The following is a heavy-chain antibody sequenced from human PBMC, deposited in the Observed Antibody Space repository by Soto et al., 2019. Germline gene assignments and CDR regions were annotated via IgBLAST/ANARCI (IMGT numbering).Heavy chain of an antibody. CDR1: GFSLSNARMG. V-gene: IGHV2-26*01. CDR3: ARIRWDFFGELIHPYYFDY. Sequence: QVTLKESGPVLVKPTETLTLTCTVSGFSLSNARMGVSWIRQPPGKAPEWLAHIFSNAEKSYSTSLKSRLTISEDTSKIQVVLNMTNMDPVDTATYYCARIRWDFFGELIHPYYFDYWGQGTLVTVSS. J-gene: IGHJ4*02. CDR2: IFSNAEK. D-gene: IGHD1-26*01.